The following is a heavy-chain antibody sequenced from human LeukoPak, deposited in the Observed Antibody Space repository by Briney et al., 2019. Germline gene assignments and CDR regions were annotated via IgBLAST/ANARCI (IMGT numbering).Heavy chain of an antibody. V-gene: IGHV3-72*01. D-gene: IGHD1/OR15-1a*01. CDR1: GFKFSDHY. CDR3: GRIAINANNGMEV. CDR2: SRNEASSYTT. J-gene: IGHJ6*02. Sequence: GGSLRLSCAASGFKFSDHYIDWGCQAPGKGLEWVFSSRNEASSYTTAYAASGEGRFTISRVVSASSLYLQMNSLRTEDTAVYYCGRIAINANNGMEVWGQRATVTVS.